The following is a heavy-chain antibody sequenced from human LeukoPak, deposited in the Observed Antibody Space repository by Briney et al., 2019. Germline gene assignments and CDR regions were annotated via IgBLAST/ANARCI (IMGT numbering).Heavy chain of an antibody. Sequence: GGSQRLSCAASGFTFSSYAMSWVRQAPGKGLEWVSAISGSGGSTYYADSVKGRFTISRDNSKNTLYLQMNSLRAEDTAVYYCAKGPAAIGGIDYWGQGTLVTVSS. J-gene: IGHJ4*02. V-gene: IGHV3-23*01. CDR2: ISGSGGST. CDR1: GFTFSSYA. D-gene: IGHD2-2*02. CDR3: AKGPAAIGGIDY.